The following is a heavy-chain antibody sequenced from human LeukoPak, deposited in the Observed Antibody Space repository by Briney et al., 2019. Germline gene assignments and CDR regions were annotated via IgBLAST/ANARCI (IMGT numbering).Heavy chain of an antibody. CDR2: INHSGST. CDR3: ASRKDFWSSRYYYYYMDV. Sequence: SETLSLTCAVYGGSFSGYYWSWIRQPPGKGLEWIGEINHSGSTNYNPSLKSRVTISVDTSKNQFSLKLSSVTAADTAVYYCASRKDFWSSRYYYYYMDVWGKGTTVTVSS. CDR1: GGSFSGYY. V-gene: IGHV4-34*01. J-gene: IGHJ6*03. D-gene: IGHD3-3*01.